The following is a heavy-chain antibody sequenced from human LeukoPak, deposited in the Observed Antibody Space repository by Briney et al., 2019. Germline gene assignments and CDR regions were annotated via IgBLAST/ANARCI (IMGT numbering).Heavy chain of an antibody. CDR1: GGSISGYY. D-gene: IGHD3-16*01. V-gene: IGHV4-59*01. CDR2: IYHTRRD. Sequence: SETLSLTCTVSGGSISGYYWTWVRQPPGKGLEWIGQIYHTRRDDYNPSLKSRATLSLDTSKNQVSLKLTSLTAADTATYYCARFGVYYDMVVWGPGTTVTVSS. J-gene: IGHJ6*02. CDR3: ARFGVYYDMVV.